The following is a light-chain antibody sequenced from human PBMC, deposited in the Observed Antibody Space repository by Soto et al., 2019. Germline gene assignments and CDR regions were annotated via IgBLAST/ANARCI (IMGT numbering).Light chain of an antibody. J-gene: IGLJ1*01. V-gene: IGLV1-44*01. CDR1: SSNIGSNT. CDR3: AAWDDSLNGFV. CDR2: SDD. Sequence: QSVLTQPPSASGTPGQRVTISCSGSSSNIGSNTIHWYQQLPGTAPKLLIHSDDKLPSGVPDRFSGSKSGTSDSLAISGLQSGDEADYYCAAWDDSLNGFVFGAGTKVTVL.